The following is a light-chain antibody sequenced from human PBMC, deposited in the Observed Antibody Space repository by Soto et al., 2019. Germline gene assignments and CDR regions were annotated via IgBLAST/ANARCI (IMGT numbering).Light chain of an antibody. CDR3: QQYNSYSRT. J-gene: IGKJ1*01. V-gene: IGKV1-5*03. CDR2: KAS. CDR1: QSISSW. Sequence: DIQMTQSPSTLSASVGDRVTITCRASQSISSWLAWYQQKPGKAPKLLIYKASSLESGVPSRFSGSGSVTEFTLAISSLQPDDFATYYCQQYNSYSRTFGQRTKLDIK.